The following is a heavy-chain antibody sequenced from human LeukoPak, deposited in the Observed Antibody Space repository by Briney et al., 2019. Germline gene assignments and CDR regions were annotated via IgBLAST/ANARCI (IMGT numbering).Heavy chain of an antibody. CDR3: AREWSGPKLP. V-gene: IGHV3-21*01. D-gene: IGHD1-1*01. Sequence: GGALQLSFAAPGFPFRSYSMNRGRQAPGKGLEWVSSISSSSSYIYYADSVKGRFTISRDNAKNSLYLQMNSLRAEDTAVYYCAREWSGPKLPWGQGTLVTVSS. CDR2: ISSSSSYI. J-gene: IGHJ5*02. CDR1: GFPFRSYS.